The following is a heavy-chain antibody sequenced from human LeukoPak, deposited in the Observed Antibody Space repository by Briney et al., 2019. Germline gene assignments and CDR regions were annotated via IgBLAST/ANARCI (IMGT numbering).Heavy chain of an antibody. CDR3: ARSVRPHAYYYSGMDV. Sequence: SETLSLTCTSSGCSISSYYWSWIRQPAGKGLEGMGRIYTSGSTNYNPSLKSRVTMSVDTSKNQLSLKLSSVTAADTAVYSCARSVRPHAYYYSGMDVWGQGTTVTVSS. V-gene: IGHV4-4*07. J-gene: IGHJ6*02. CDR2: IYTSGST. CDR1: GCSISSYY.